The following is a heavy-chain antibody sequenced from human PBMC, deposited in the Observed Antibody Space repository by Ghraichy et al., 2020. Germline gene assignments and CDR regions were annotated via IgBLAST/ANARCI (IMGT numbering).Heavy chain of an antibody. J-gene: IGHJ6*03. V-gene: IGHV4-61*02. D-gene: IGHD3-10*01. Sequence: TLSLTCSVSGGSISGGISYWSWIRQPTGEGLEWIGRIYPSGSTNYNPSLKSRVTMSLDMSKNQFSLQLSSVTAADTAVYYCARVPHSGYYYYMDVWGKGTTVTVSS. CDR1: GGSISGGISY. CDR2: IYPSGST. CDR3: ARVPHSGYYYYMDV.